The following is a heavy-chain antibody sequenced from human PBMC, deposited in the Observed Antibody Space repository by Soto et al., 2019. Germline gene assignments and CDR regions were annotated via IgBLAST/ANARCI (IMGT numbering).Heavy chain of an antibody. CDR1: GGSISSGGYS. CDR3: ARVGYSGYELTFDY. D-gene: IGHD5-12*01. Sequence: SETLSLTCAVSGGSISSGGYSWSWIRQPPGKGLEWIGYIYHSGSTYYNPSLKSRVTISVDRSKNQFSLKLSSVTAADTAVYYCARVGYSGYELTFDYWGQGTLVTVSS. V-gene: IGHV4-30-2*01. J-gene: IGHJ4*02. CDR2: IYHSGST.